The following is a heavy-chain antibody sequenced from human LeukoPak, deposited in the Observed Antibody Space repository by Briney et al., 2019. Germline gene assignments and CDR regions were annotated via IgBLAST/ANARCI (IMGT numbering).Heavy chain of an antibody. CDR2: INPSGGST. J-gene: IGHJ5*02. D-gene: IGHD6-19*01. CDR1: GYTFTSYY. V-gene: IGHV1-46*01. Sequence: ASVKVSCKASGYTFTSYYMHWVRQAPGQGLEWMGIINPSGGSTSYAQKFQGRVTMTEDTSTDTAYMELSSLRSEDTAVYYCATDLSIYGSGWYMSPWGQGTLVTVSS. CDR3: ATDLSIYGSGWYMSP.